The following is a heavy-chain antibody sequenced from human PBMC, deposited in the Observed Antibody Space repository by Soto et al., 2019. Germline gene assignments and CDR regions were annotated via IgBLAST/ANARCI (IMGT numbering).Heavy chain of an antibody. D-gene: IGHD6-25*01. J-gene: IGHJ4*02. Sequence: EVQLLESGGGLVQPGGSLRLSCAASGFTFSNYAMSWVRQAPGKGLEWVSAISGGGGTTYYAGSVKGRFTISRDNSKKTLFLQMNSLKAEDTAVHYCAKFFVETGESSGWPWSFHYWGQGTLVTVSS. CDR3: AKFFVETGESSGWPWSFHY. CDR1: GFTFSNYA. V-gene: IGHV3-23*01. CDR2: ISGGGGTT.